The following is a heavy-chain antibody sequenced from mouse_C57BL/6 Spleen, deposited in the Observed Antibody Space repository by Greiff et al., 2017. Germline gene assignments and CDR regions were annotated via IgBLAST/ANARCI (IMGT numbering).Heavy chain of an antibody. D-gene: IGHD1-1*01. CDR2: IRLKSDNYAT. Sequence: EVKLMESGGGLVQPGGSMKLSCVASGFTFSNYWMNWVRQSPEKGLEWVAQIRLKSDNYATHYAESVKGRFTISRDDSKSSVYLQMNNLRAEDTGIYYCTGGYYGSSPSYAMDYWGQGTSVTVSS. CDR3: TGGYYGSSPSYAMDY. V-gene: IGHV6-3*01. CDR1: GFTFSNYW. J-gene: IGHJ4*01.